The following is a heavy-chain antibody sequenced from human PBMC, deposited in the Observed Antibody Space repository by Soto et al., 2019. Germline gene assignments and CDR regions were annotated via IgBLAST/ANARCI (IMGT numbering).Heavy chain of an antibody. D-gene: IGHD6-19*01. CDR1: GYTFTGYY. Sequence: ASVKVSCKASGYTFTGYYMHSVRQAPGQGLEWMGWINPNSGGTNYAQKFQGWVTTTRDTSISTDYMELSRLRSDDTAVYYCARDLSRPSIAVAGTDAFDIWGQGTMVTVSS. CDR3: ARDLSRPSIAVAGTDAFDI. V-gene: IGHV1-2*04. CDR2: INPNSGGT. J-gene: IGHJ3*02.